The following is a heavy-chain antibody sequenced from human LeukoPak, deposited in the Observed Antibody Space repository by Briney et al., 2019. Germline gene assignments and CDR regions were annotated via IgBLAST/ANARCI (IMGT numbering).Heavy chain of an antibody. CDR3: ARGFLQKQQLVAFDY. CDR1: GGSFSGYY. CDR2: INHSGST. Sequence: PSETLSLTCAVYGGSFSGYYWSWIRQPPGKGLEGIGEINHSGSTTYNPSLKSRVNISVDTSKNQYSLKLSSVTAAVTDVSYCARGFLQKQQLVAFDYWGQGTLVTVSS. V-gene: IGHV4-34*01. J-gene: IGHJ4*02. D-gene: IGHD6-13*01.